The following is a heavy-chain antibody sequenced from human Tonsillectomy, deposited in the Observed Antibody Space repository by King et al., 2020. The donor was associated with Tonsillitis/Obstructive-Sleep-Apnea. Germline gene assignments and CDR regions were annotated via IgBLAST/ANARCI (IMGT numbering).Heavy chain of an antibody. CDR2: IYPGDSDT. J-gene: IGHJ4*02. D-gene: IGHD4-11*01. V-gene: IGHV5-51*01. CDR3: AREAYDYSNSVPKGSFDY. CDR1: GYSFTSYW. Sequence: QLVQSGAEVRKPGESLKISCEGSGYSFTSYWIGWVRQMPGKGLEWMGIIYPGDSDTRYSPSFQGQVTISADKSISTAYLQWSSLKASDTAMYYCAREAYDYSNSVPKGSFDYWARGTLVTVSS.